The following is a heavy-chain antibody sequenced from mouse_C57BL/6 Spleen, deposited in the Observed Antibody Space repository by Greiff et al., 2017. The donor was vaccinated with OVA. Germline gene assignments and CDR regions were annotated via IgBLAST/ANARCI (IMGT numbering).Heavy chain of an antibody. CDR2: IWSGGST. J-gene: IGHJ4*01. V-gene: IGHV2-2*01. CDR3: ARRFDYDPLYAMDY. Sequence: QVQLKESGPGLGQPSQSLSITCTVSGFSLTSYGVHWVRQSPGKGLEWLGVIWSGGSTDYNAAFISRLSISKDNSKSQVFFKMNSLQADDTAIYYCARRFDYDPLYAMDYWGQGTSVTVSS. D-gene: IGHD2-4*01. CDR1: GFSLTSYG.